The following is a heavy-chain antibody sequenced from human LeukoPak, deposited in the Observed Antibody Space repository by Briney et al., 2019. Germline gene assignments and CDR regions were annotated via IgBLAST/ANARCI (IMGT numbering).Heavy chain of an antibody. D-gene: IGHD1-26*01. Sequence: PSETLSLTCTVSGGSISSYYWSWIRQPPGKGLGWIGYIYYSGSTNYNPSLKSRVTISVDTSKNQFSLKLSSVTAADTAVYYCAREAEGELYYFDYWGQGTLVTVSS. CDR1: GGSISSYY. CDR2: IYYSGST. V-gene: IGHV4-59*01. CDR3: AREAEGELYYFDY. J-gene: IGHJ4*02.